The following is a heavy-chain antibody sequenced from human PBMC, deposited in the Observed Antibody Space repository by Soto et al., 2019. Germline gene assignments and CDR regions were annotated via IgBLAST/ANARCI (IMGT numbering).Heavy chain of an antibody. V-gene: IGHV4-39*01. D-gene: IGHD1-20*01. J-gene: IGHJ5*02. CDR3: TKLYNWNDSYFDP. CDR2: SYYSGTS. Sequence: SETLSLTCTVSGGSIRVQGYYWTWIRQTPGKGLEWVGSSYYSGTSYFNPALKGRVTISVDTSTNQFSLRLTSVTAADTAVYYCTKLYNWNDSYFDPWGQGTLVTVS. CDR1: GGSIRVQGYY.